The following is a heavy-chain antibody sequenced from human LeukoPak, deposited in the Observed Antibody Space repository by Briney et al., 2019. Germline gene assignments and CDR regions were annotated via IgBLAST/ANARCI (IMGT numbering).Heavy chain of an antibody. CDR3: AKGEQWLVLDASFDY. J-gene: IGHJ4*02. V-gene: IGHV3-23*01. CDR1: GFTFSSYG. Sequence: GGSLRLSCAASGFTFSSYGLSWVRQAPGKGLEWLSTVSGSGYNTYYADSVKGRFTISRDNSKNTLYLQMNSLRAEDTAVYYCAKGEQWLVLDASFDYWGQGTLVTVSS. CDR2: VSGSGYNT. D-gene: IGHD6-19*01.